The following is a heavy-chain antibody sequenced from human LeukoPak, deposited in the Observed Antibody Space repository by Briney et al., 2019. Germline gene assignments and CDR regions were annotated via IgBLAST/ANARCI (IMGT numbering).Heavy chain of an antibody. Sequence: GGSLRLSCAASGFTFSGSAMHWVRQASGKGLEWVGRIRSKANSYATAYAASVKGRFTISRDDSKNTAYLQMNSLKTEDTAVYYCTRSNGDYGDGDFDYWGQGTLVTVSS. V-gene: IGHV3-73*01. CDR2: IRSKANSYAT. CDR3: TRSNGDYGDGDFDY. D-gene: IGHD4-17*01. J-gene: IGHJ4*02. CDR1: GFTFSGSA.